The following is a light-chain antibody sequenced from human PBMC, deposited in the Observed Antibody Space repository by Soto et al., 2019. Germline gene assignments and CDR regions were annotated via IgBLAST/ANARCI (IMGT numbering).Light chain of an antibody. V-gene: IGKV2-28*01. Sequence: EIVMTQSPLSLPVTPGEPASISCRSSQSLLDSDGYNYLDWYLQKPGQSPQLLIYLGSHRASGVPDRFSGSESGTDFTLKISRVEAEDVGVYYCMQALQTPLTFGGGTKVEIK. CDR1: QSLLDSDGYNY. CDR3: MQALQTPLT. J-gene: IGKJ4*01. CDR2: LGS.